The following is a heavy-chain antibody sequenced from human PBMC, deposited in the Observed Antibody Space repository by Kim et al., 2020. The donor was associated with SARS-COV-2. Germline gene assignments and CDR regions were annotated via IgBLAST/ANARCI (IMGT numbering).Heavy chain of an antibody. CDR3: ARDRGWDTGSRPDGGFDY. Sequence: KGRFTISRDNSKNTLYLQMNSLRAEDTAVYYCARDRGWDTGSRPDGGFDYWGQGTLVTVSS. J-gene: IGHJ4*02. D-gene: IGHD1-26*01. V-gene: IGHV3-30*01.